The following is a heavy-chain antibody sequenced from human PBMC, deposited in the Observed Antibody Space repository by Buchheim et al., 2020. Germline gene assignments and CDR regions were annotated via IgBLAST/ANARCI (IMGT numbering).Heavy chain of an antibody. V-gene: IGHV3-7*01. J-gene: IGHJ4*02. CDR1: GFTVSSDW. CDR3: AKEEAGN. CDR2: IKQDGSEK. Sequence: EVQLVESGGGLVQPGGSLRLSCAAYGFTVSSDWMSWVRQAPGKGLEWVANIKQDGSEKYYVDSVKGRFTISRDNAKNSLYLQMDSLRAEDTAVYYCAKEEAGNWGQGTL.